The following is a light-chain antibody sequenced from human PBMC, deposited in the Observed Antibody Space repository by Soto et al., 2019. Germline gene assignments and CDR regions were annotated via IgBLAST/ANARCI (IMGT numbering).Light chain of an antibody. Sequence: PGEIATLSCRASQSVSSNHLAWYQQKPGQAPRLLIYGGSSRATGIPDRFSGSGSGTEFTLTISSLQSEDFAVYYCQQYGSSPPAITFGQGTRLEIK. CDR2: GGS. CDR1: QSVSSNH. V-gene: IGKV3-20*01. CDR3: QQYGSSPPAIT. J-gene: IGKJ5*01.